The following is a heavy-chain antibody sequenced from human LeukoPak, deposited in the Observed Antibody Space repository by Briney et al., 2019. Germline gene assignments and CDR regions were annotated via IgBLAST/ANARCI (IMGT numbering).Heavy chain of an antibody. CDR3: ARDRPQNYYDSSSYDAFDI. J-gene: IGHJ3*02. V-gene: IGHV4-34*01. Sequence: SETLSLTCAVYGGSFSGYYWSWIRQPPGKGLEWIGEINHSGSTNYNPSLKSRVTISVDTSKNQFSLKLSSVTAADTAVYYCARDRPQNYYDSSSYDAFDIWGQGTMVTVSS. CDR2: INHSGST. D-gene: IGHD3-22*01. CDR1: GGSFSGYY.